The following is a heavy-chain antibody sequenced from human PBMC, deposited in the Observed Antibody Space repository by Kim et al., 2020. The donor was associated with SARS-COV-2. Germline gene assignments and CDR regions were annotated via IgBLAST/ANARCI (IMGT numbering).Heavy chain of an antibody. CDR2: IYPGDSDT. J-gene: IGHJ3*02. Sequence: GESLKISCKGSGYRFISYWIGWVRQMPGKGLEWMGIIYPGDSDTRYSPSFQGQVTISADTSINTAYLQWSSLKASDTAMYYCATGPGTYNGAFDIWGQGTMVSVSS. CDR3: ATGPGTYNGAFDI. D-gene: IGHD3-10*01. V-gene: IGHV5-51*01. CDR1: GYRFISYW.